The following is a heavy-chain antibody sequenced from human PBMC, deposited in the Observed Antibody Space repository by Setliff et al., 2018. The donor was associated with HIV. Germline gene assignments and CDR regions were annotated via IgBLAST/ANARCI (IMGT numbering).Heavy chain of an antibody. CDR2: ISSSSSTI. CDR1: GFTFSSYS. V-gene: IGHV3-48*04. D-gene: IGHD3-22*01. J-gene: IGHJ4*02. CDR3: ARGPYYYDSSGPFDY. Sequence: LRLSCAASGFTFSSYSMNWVRQAPGKGLEWVSYISSSSSTIYYADSVKGRFTISRDNAKNSLYLQMNSLRAEDTAVYYCARGPYYYDSSGPFDYWGQGTLVTVSS.